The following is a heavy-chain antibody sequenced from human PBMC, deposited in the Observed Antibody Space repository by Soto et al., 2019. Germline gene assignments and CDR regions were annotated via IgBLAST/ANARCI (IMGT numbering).Heavy chain of an antibody. J-gene: IGHJ4*02. V-gene: IGHV4-34*01. Sequence: SETLSLTCAVYGGSFSGYYWSWIRQPPGKGLEWIGEINHSGSTNYNPSLKSRVTISVDTSKNQFSLKLSSVNAADTAVYYCASGHYDYVWGSYRSVYFDYWGQGTLVTVSS. CDR1: GGSFSGYY. CDR2: INHSGST. D-gene: IGHD3-16*02. CDR3: ASGHYDYVWGSYRSVYFDY.